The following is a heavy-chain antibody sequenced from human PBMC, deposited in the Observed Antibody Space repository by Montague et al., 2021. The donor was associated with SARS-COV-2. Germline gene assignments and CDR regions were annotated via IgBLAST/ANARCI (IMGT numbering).Heavy chain of an antibody. Sequence: SLRLSCAASGFTFSSYSMNWVRQAPGKGLEWVSSISSSSSYIYYADSVKGRFTISRDNAKNSLYLQMNSLRAEDTAVYYCARDPLDYGLWSSGSYYNVYYYYYGMDVWGQGTTVTVSS. CDR2: ISSSSSYI. V-gene: IGHV3-21*01. D-gene: IGHD3-10*01. CDR1: GFTFSSYS. J-gene: IGHJ6*02. CDR3: ARDPLDYGLWSSGSYYNVYYYYYGMDV.